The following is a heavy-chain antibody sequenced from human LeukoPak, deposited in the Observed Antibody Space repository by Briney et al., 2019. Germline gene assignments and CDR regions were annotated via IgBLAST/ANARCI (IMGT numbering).Heavy chain of an antibody. CDR3: ARGSTIAAAGTHGY. CDR1: GYTFTSYA. D-gene: IGHD6-13*01. J-gene: IGHJ4*02. Sequence: ASVKVSCKASGYTFTSYAMHWVHQAPGQRLEWMGWINAGNGNTKYSQKFQGRVTITRDTSASTAYMELSSLRSEDTAVYYCARGSTIAAAGTHGYWGQGTLVTVSS. CDR2: INAGNGNT. V-gene: IGHV1-3*01.